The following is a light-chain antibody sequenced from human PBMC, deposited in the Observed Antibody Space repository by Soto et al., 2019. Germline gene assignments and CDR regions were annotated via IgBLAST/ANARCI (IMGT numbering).Light chain of an antibody. CDR3: QQRSNWPIT. Sequence: ATLSLSPGERATLSCRASQSVSSYLAWYQQKPVQAPRLLIYDASNRATGIPARFSGSGSGTDFTLTISSLEPEDFAVYYCQQRSNWPITFGQGTRLEIK. V-gene: IGKV3-11*01. J-gene: IGKJ5*01. CDR1: QSVSSY. CDR2: DAS.